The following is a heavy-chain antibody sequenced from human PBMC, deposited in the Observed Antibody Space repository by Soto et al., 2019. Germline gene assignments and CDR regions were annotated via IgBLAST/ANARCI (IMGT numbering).Heavy chain of an antibody. CDR3: ARDRGGDSAGMDV. V-gene: IGHV1-69*13. CDR2: IIPIFGTA. J-gene: IGHJ6*02. D-gene: IGHD2-21*02. CDR1: GGTLSSYA. Sequence: SVKLSCKASGGTLSSYAISWVRQAPGQGLEWMGGIIPIFGTANYAQKFQGRVTITADESTSTAYMELSSLRSEDTAVYYCARDRGGDSAGMDVWGQGTTVTVSS.